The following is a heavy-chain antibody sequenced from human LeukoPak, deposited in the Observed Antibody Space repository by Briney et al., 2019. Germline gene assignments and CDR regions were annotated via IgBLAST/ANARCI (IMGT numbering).Heavy chain of an antibody. J-gene: IGHJ4*02. V-gene: IGHV1-46*01. CDR2: INPSGGST. CDR3: AADVDYDSSGYPTDFDY. D-gene: IGHD3-22*01. Sequence: ASVKVSCKASGYTFTSYYMHWVRQAPGQGLEWMGLINPSGGSTSYAQKFQGRVTMTRDTSTSTVYMELSSLRSEDTAVYYCAADVDYDSSGYPTDFDYWGQGTLVTVSS. CDR1: GYTFTSYY.